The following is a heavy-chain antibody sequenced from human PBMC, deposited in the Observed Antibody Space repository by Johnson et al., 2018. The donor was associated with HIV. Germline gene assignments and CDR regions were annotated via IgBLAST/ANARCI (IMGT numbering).Heavy chain of an antibody. V-gene: IGHV3-33*08. D-gene: IGHD6-19*01. CDR2: LWYDGSNK. J-gene: IGHJ3*02. Sequence: QMLLVESGGGLVQPGGSLRLSCAASGFTFSSYAMHWVRQAPGTGLEWVAVLWYDGSNKYYADSVKGRFTISRENAKNSLYLQMNSLRAGDTAVYYCARGNKGYSSGWDACDIWGQGTMVTVSA. CDR1: GFTFSSYA. CDR3: ARGNKGYSSGWDACDI.